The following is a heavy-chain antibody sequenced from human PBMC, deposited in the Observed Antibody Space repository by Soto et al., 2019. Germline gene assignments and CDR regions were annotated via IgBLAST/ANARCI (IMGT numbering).Heavy chain of an antibody. J-gene: IGHJ6*02. Sequence: ASVKVSCKASGYTFTGYYMHWVRQAPGQGLEWMGWINPNSGGTNYAQKFQGWVTMTRDTSISTAYMELSRLRSDDTAVYYCARSRGSSSYYYGMDVWGQGTTVTVS. CDR1: GYTFTGYY. D-gene: IGHD6-6*01. CDR3: ARSRGSSSYYYGMDV. CDR2: INPNSGGT. V-gene: IGHV1-2*04.